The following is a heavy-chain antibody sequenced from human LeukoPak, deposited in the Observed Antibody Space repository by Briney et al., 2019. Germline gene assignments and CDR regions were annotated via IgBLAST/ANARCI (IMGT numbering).Heavy chain of an antibody. CDR1: GGTFRSYA. D-gene: IGHD1-26*01. J-gene: IGHJ4*02. CDR3: ASGFSGSYYSDF. Sequence: ASVKVSCKASGGTFRSYAISWVRQAPGQGLEWMGGIIPIFGTANYAQKFQGRVTITADESTSTAYMELSSLRSEDTAMYYCASGFSGSYYSDFWGQGTLVTVSS. CDR2: IIPIFGTA. V-gene: IGHV1-69*13.